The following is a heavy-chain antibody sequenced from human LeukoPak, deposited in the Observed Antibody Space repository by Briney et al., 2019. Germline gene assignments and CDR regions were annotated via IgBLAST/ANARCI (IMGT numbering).Heavy chain of an antibody. J-gene: IGHJ5*02. CDR1: GCTFDDYG. D-gene: IGHD3-10*01. CDR2: INWNGGST. CDR3: ARVSGSGSYHIGWFDP. Sequence: GGSLRLSCAASGCTFDDYGMSWVRQAPGKGLEWVSGINWNGGSTGYADSVKGRFTISRDNAKNSLYLQMNSLRAEDTALYYCARVSGSGSYHIGWFDPWGQGTLVTVSS. V-gene: IGHV3-20*04.